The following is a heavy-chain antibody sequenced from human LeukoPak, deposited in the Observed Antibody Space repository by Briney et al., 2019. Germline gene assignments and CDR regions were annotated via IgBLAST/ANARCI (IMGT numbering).Heavy chain of an antibody. J-gene: IGHJ4*02. CDR2: IYYSGST. V-gene: IGHV4-61*05. D-gene: IGHD3-22*01. Sequence: SGTPSLPFPVSGGSISSSSYYWGWIRPPPGKGLEWIGYIYYSGSTNYNPSLKSRVTISVDTSKNQFSLKLSSLTAADTAVYYCARGTYYYDSSGYYGPGAIDYWGQGTLVTVSS. CDR3: ARGTYYYDSSGYYGPGAIDY. CDR1: GGSISSSSYY.